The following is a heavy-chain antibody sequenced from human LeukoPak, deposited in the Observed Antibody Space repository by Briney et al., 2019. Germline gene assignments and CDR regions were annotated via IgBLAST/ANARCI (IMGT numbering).Heavy chain of an antibody. CDR1: GFTFSSYA. V-gene: IGHV3-30-3*01. Sequence: GGSLRLSCAASGFTFSSYAMHWVRKARGKGLEWVAVISYDGSNKYYADSVKGRFTISRDNSKNTLYLQMNSLRAEDRAVYYCAREGSGHWGQGTLVTVSS. CDR3: AREGSGH. CDR2: ISYDGSNK. D-gene: IGHD3-10*01. J-gene: IGHJ4*02.